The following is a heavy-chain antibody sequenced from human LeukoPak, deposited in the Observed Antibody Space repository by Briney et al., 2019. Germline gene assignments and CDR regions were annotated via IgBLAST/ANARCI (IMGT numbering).Heavy chain of an antibody. CDR1: GGSISSGGYY. J-gene: IGHJ6*02. CDR3: ARAPYSYGSTYYYYYGMDV. D-gene: IGHD5-18*01. CDR2: IYYSGST. V-gene: IGHV4-31*03. Sequence: SETLSLTCTVSGGSISSGGYYWSWIRQHPGKGLEWIGYIYYSGSTYYNPSLKSRVTISVDTSKNQFSLKLSSVTAADTAVYYCARAPYSYGSTYYYYYGMDVWGQGTTVTVSS.